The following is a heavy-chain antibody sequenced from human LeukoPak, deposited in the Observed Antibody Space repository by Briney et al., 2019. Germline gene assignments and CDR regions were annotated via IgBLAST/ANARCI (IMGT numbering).Heavy chain of an antibody. Sequence: GSSVKVSCKASGGTLSSYAISWVRQAPGQGLEWMGRIIPIFGTANYAQKFQGRVTITTDESTSTAYMELSSLRSEDTAVYYRARGDLEQQLVHWGQGTLVTVSS. CDR3: ARGDLEQQLVH. CDR2: IIPIFGTA. V-gene: IGHV1-69*05. D-gene: IGHD6-13*01. J-gene: IGHJ4*02. CDR1: GGTLSSYA.